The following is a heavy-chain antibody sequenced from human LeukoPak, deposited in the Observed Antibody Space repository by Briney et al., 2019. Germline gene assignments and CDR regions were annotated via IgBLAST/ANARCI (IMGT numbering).Heavy chain of an antibody. V-gene: IGHV3-21*01. CDR1: GFTFSNYG. D-gene: IGHD3-10*01. J-gene: IGHJ4*02. Sequence: GGSLRLSCAASGFTFSNYGMNWVRQAPGKGLEWVSSISSTSSYIYYADSVKGRFTISRDNAKNSVYLQMNSLRAEDTAVYYWGRGGGGAYSWGSGAEFDYWGQGPLVTVSS. CDR3: GRGGGGAYSWGSGAEFDY. CDR2: ISSTSSYI.